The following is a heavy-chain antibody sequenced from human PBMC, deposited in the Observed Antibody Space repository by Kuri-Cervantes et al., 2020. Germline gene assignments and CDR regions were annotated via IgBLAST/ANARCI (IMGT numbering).Heavy chain of an antibody. V-gene: IGHV3-23*01. CDR1: GFTFSSYA. D-gene: IGHD5-18*01. CDR2: ISGSGGST. Sequence: LKISCAASGFTFSSYAMSWVRQAPGKGLEWVSAISGSGGSTYYADSVKGRFSISRDNSKNTLYLQMNSLRAEDTAVYYCARLDTAMGGRAYWGQGTLVTVSS. CDR3: ARLDTAMGGRAY. J-gene: IGHJ4*02.